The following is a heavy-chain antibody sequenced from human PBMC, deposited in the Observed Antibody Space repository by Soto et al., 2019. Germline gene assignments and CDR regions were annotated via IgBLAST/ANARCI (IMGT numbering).Heavy chain of an antibody. Sequence: QVQLQESGPGLVKPSQTLSLTCTVSGGSISSGGYYWSWIRQHPGKGLEWIGYIYYSGSTYYNPSPTTVVTISADTSNNQFPRRLTCFTAAATDVYSCARDSRGTGYDSYCMAVWCQGTTVTVSS. CDR3: ARDSRGTGYDSYCMAV. V-gene: IGHV4-31*01. D-gene: IGHD5-12*01. J-gene: IGHJ6*02. CDR2: IYYSGST. CDR1: GGSISSGGYY.